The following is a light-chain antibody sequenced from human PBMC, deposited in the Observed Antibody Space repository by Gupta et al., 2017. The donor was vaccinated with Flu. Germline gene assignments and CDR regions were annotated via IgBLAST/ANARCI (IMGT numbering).Light chain of an antibody. Sequence: DIQMTQSPSSLSASVGDRVTITCRASQSVSNYLHWYQKNPGKAPKLLIYAASSLQTGVPSRFSGSGSETDFTLTISSLQPEDFATYFCQQTFTSPYTFGQGTNLEIK. CDR3: QQTFTSPYT. CDR1: QSVSNY. J-gene: IGKJ2*01. V-gene: IGKV1-39*01. CDR2: AAS.